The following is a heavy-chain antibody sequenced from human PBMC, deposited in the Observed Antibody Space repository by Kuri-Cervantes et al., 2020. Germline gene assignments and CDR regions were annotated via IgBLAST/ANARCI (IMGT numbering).Heavy chain of an antibody. Sequence: LSLTCAASGFTFSSYAMSWVRQAPGKGLEWVSYISSSSSTIYYADSVKGRFTISRDNAKNSLYLQMNSLRDEDTAGYYCAKDREQWLKGGMDVWGQGTTVTVSS. V-gene: IGHV3-48*02. CDR1: GFTFSSYA. CDR3: AKDREQWLKGGMDV. D-gene: IGHD6-19*01. CDR2: ISSSSSTI. J-gene: IGHJ6*02.